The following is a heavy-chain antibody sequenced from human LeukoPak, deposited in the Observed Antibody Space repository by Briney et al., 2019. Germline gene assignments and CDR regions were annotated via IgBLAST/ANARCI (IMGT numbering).Heavy chain of an antibody. CDR3: TTESGEVWFGEHAFDI. V-gene: IGHV3-15*01. J-gene: IGHJ3*02. Sequence: GGSLRLSCAASGFTFSSYGMHWVRQAPGKGLEWVGRIKSETDGGTTDYAAPVKGRFTISRDDSKNTLYLQMNSLKTEDTAVYYCTTESGEVWFGEHAFDIWGQGTMVTVSS. CDR2: IKSETDGGTT. D-gene: IGHD3-10*01. CDR1: GFTFSSYG.